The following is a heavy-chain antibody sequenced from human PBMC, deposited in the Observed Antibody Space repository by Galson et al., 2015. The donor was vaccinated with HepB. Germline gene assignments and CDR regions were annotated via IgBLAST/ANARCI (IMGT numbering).Heavy chain of an antibody. J-gene: IGHJ5*02. CDR3: ASNYCTTNSCHNWFDP. Sequence: TLSLTCTVSGDSISSYYWSWIRQPPGKGLEWIGYISYSGSTNYNPSLKSRVTISVDTSKNQFSLKLSSVTAADTAVYYCASNYCTTNSCHNWFDPWGQGTLVTVSS. D-gene: IGHD2-8*01. V-gene: IGHV4-59*01. CDR2: ISYSGST. CDR1: GDSISSYY.